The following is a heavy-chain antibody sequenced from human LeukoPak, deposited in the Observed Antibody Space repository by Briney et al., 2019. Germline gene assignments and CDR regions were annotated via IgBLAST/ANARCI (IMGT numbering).Heavy chain of an antibody. CDR3: ARGPVQLWSFDY. D-gene: IGHD5-18*01. CDR2: ISSSGSTI. CDR1: GGSISSSSYY. Sequence: LSLTCTVSGGSISSSSYYMSWIRQAPGKGLEWVSYISSSGSTIYYADSVKGRFTISRDNAKNSLYLQMNSLRAEDTAVYYCARGPVQLWSFDYWSQGTLVTVSS. J-gene: IGHJ4*02. V-gene: IGHV3-11*04.